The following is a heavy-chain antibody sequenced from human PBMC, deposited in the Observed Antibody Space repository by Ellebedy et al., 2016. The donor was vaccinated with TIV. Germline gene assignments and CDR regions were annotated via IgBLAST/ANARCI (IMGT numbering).Heavy chain of an antibody. CDR3: ARVTGGLGGAFDI. J-gene: IGHJ3*02. Sequence: GESLKISCAASGFTFSSYAMNWVRQAPGKGLEWVSTISGSGGSTYYADSVRGRFTVSRDNAKNSLYLQMNSLRAEDTAVYYCARVTGGLGGAFDIWGQGTMVTVSS. D-gene: IGHD2-8*02. CDR2: ISGSGGST. V-gene: IGHV3-23*01. CDR1: GFTFSSYA.